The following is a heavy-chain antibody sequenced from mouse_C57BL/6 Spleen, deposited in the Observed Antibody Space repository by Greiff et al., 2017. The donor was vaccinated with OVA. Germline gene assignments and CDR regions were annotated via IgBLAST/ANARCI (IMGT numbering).Heavy chain of an antibody. CDR2: IDPSDSYT. V-gene: IGHV1-69*01. Sequence: VQLQQSGAELVMPGASVKLSCKASGYTFTSYWMHWVKQRPGQGLEWIGEIDPSDSYTNYNQKFKGKSTLTVDKSTSTAYLQLSSLTSEDSAVYYCAGRVTAQAGFAYWGQGTLVTVSA. CDR1: GYTFTSYW. J-gene: IGHJ3*01. CDR3: AGRVTAQAGFAY. D-gene: IGHD3-2*02.